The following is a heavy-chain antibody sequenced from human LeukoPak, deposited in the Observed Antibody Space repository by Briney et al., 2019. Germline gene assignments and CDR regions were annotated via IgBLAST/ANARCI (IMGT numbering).Heavy chain of an antibody. Sequence: GASVKVSCKASGYTFTSYGISWVRQAPGQGLEWMGWISAYNGNTNYAQKFQGRVTMTTDTSTSTAYMELRSLRSDDTAVYYCARDGYYDILTGSYTGYFDSWGQGTLVTVSS. J-gene: IGHJ4*02. V-gene: IGHV1-18*04. CDR3: ARDGYYDILTGSYTGYFDS. CDR1: GYTFTSYG. CDR2: ISAYNGNT. D-gene: IGHD3-9*01.